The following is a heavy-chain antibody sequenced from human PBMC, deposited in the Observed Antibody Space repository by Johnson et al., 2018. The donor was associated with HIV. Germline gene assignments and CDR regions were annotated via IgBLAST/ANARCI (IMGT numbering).Heavy chain of an antibody. CDR1: GFTFSSYA. V-gene: IGHV3-30-3*01. CDR3: TRAILEWELRGGAFDI. CDR2: ISYDGSNK. D-gene: IGHD1-26*01. Sequence: QVQLVESGGGVVQPGRSLRLSCAASGFTFSSYAMHWVRQAPGKGLEWVAVISYDGSNKYYADSVKGRFTISRDNSKNTLYLQMNSLKTEDTAVYYCTRAILEWELRGGAFDIWGQGTMVTVSS. J-gene: IGHJ3*02.